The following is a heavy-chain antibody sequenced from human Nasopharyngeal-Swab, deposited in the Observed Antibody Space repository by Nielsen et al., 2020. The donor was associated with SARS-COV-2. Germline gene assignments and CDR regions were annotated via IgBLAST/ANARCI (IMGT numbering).Heavy chain of an antibody. Sequence: VCQAPGKGLEWVAVISYDGINKYNADSVKGRFTISRDNPKDTLYLQMNSLRAEDTAVYYFAKEGPGMFGVVGLDVWGQGTTVTVSS. CDR2: ISYDGINK. CDR3: AKEGPGMFGVVGLDV. V-gene: IGHV3-30*18. J-gene: IGHJ6*02. D-gene: IGHD3-3*01.